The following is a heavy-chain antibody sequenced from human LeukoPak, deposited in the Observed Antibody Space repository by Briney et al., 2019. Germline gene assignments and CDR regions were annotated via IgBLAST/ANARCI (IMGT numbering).Heavy chain of an antibody. J-gene: IGHJ4*02. Sequence: GGSLRLSCAASGFTFSSYGMHWVRQAPGKGLEWVAVISYDGSNKYYADSVKGRFTISRDNSKNTLYLQMNSLRAEDTAVYYCAKSSSGWYFDYWGQGTLVTVSS. V-gene: IGHV3-30*18. CDR2: ISYDGSNK. CDR3: AKSSSGWYFDY. CDR1: GFTFSSYG. D-gene: IGHD6-19*01.